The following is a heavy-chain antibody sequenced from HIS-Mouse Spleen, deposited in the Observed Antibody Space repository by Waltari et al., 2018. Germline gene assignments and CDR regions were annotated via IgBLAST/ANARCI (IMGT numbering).Heavy chain of an antibody. CDR2: ISYDGSNK. V-gene: IGHV3-30*18. Sequence: QVQLVESGGGVVQPGRSLRLSCAASGFTFSSYGMHWVRQAPGKGMEWFAVISYDGSNKYYADSVKCRFTISRDNSKNTLYLQMNSLRAEDTAVYYCAKVNSGSYYFDYWGQGTLVTVSS. CDR1: GFTFSSYG. J-gene: IGHJ4*02. CDR3: AKVNSGSYYFDY. D-gene: IGHD1-26*01.